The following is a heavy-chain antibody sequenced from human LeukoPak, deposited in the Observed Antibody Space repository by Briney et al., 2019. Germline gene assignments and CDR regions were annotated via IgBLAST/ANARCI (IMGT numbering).Heavy chain of an antibody. V-gene: IGHV4-59*11. Sequence: SETLSLTCTVSGGSISSHYWSWIRQPPGKGLEWIGYIYYSGSTNYNPSLKSRVTISVDTSKNQFSLKLSSVTAADTAVYYCERSRYSSSYDVWGKGTKVTVSS. CDR1: GGSISSHY. J-gene: IGHJ6*04. CDR2: IYYSGST. D-gene: IGHD6-13*01. CDR3: ERSRYSSSYDV.